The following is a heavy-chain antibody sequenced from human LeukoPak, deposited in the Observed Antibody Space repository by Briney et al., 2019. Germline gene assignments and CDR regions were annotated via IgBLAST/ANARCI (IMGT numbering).Heavy chain of an antibody. CDR3: ARDTGNFDVDY. V-gene: IGHV4-34*01. CDR1: GGSFSGYY. J-gene: IGHJ4*02. Sequence: PSETLSLTCAVYGGSFSGYYWSWIRQPPGKGLEWIGEINHSGSTNYNPSLKSRVTISADTSKNQFSLKLSSVTAADTAVYYCARDTGNFDVDYWGQGTLVTVSS. CDR2: INHSGST. D-gene: IGHD1-26*01.